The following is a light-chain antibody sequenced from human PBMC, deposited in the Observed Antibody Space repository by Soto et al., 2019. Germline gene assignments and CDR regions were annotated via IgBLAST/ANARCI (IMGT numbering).Light chain of an antibody. J-gene: IGLJ2*01. V-gene: IGLV1-40*01. CDR2: YND. Sequence: QSVLTQPPSVSGAPGQRVTISCTGSSSNLGSGFDVQWYQQLPGTAPKLLIYYNDNRPSGVPDRFSGSKSGTSASLAITGLQADDEAHYYCQSYDSSLSGHVVFGGGTKLTVL. CDR1: SSNLGSGFD. CDR3: QSYDSSLSGHVV.